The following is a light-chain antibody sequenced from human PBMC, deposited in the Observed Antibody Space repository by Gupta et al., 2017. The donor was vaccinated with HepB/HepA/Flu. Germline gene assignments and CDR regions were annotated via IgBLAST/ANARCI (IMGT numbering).Light chain of an antibody. CDR2: ENN. J-gene: IGLJ2*01. Sequence: QSVLTQPPSVSAAPGQKVTISCSGSSSNIGNNYVSWYQQLPGTAPKLLIYENNKRPSGIPDRFSGSKSGTSVTLGITGLQTGDEADYYCGTWDSSLSAGDVVFGGGTKLTVL. CDR1: SSNIGNNY. V-gene: IGLV1-51*02. CDR3: GTWDSSLSAGDVV.